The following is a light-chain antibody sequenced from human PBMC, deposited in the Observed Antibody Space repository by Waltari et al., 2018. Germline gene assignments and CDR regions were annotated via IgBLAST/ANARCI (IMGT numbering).Light chain of an antibody. V-gene: IGLV2-23*02. CDR2: EVI. J-gene: IGLJ1*01. CDR3: CSYAGSGTYV. CDR1: NSEVGNYNL. Sequence: QSALTQPASVSGTPGQSITISCTGTNSEVGNYNLVSWYQHHPGDAPKLMICEVIKRPSGVSNRFPGSRSGNTASRTISGLQAEDEADYDCCSYAGSGTYVFGTGTKVTVL.